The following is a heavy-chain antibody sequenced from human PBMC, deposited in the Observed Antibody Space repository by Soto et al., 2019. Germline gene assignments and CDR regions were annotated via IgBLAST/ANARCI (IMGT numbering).Heavy chain of an antibody. CDR2: VYHNGGA. Sequence: TLSLTCTVSGVSIHNSHSFWAWIRQPPGKGLEFIGSVYHNGGAHYNSSLKSRVTISVDTAHNQVSLRMRSLTAADTAVYYCGRVVEGATRHTDPDSWGQGILVTSPQ. J-gene: IGHJ5*01. CDR3: GRVVEGATRHTDPDS. CDR1: GVSIHNSHSF. D-gene: IGHD2-21*01. V-gene: IGHV4-39*01.